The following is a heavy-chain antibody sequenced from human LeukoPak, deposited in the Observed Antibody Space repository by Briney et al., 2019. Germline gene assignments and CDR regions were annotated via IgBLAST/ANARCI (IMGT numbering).Heavy chain of an antibody. CDR1: GYTFTSYA. Sequence: ASVKVSCKASGYTFTSYAMHWVRQAPGQRLEWVGWINAGNGNTKYSQKFQGRVTITRDTSASTAYMELSSLRSEDTAVYYCARASDYGDLLFDYWGQGTLVTVSS. J-gene: IGHJ4*02. CDR2: INAGNGNT. V-gene: IGHV1-3*01. CDR3: ARASDYGDLLFDY. D-gene: IGHD4-17*01.